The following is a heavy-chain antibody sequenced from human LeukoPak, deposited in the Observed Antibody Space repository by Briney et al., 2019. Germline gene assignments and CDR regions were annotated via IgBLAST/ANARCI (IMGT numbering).Heavy chain of an antibody. V-gene: IGHV4-59*08. Sequence: SETLSLTCTVSGVSINSYYWSWIRQPPGKELEWIGYIYYSGSTNYNPSLKSRVTISVDTSKNQFSLNLRSVTAADTAVFYCARQDYGDHLFDYWGQGSLVTVSA. CDR1: GVSINSYY. J-gene: IGHJ4*02. CDR3: ARQDYGDHLFDY. D-gene: IGHD4-17*01. CDR2: IYYSGST.